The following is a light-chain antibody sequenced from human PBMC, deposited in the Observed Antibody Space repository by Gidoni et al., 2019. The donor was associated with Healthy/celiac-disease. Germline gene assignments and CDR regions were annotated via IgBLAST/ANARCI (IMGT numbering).Light chain of an antibody. J-gene: IGKJ1*01. CDR3: QHYNSYPWT. CDR2: DAS. V-gene: IGKV1-5*01. CDR1: QSISSW. Sequence: DIQMTQSPSTMSASVGDRVTITCRASQSISSWLAWYQQRPGKDPKLLLYDASSLESVVPSRFGGSGSATDFTLTISILQPDFFTTYYCQHYNSYPWTFGQGTKVEIK.